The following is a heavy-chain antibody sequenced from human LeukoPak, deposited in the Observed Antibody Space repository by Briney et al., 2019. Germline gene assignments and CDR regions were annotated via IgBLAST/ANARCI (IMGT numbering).Heavy chain of an antibody. CDR1: GFTFSSYS. V-gene: IGHV3-21*01. D-gene: IGHD3-10*01. CDR2: ISSGSGHI. Sequence: GGSLILSCAASGFTFSSYSINWVRQAPGKGLEWVSSISSGSGHIFYADSVKGRFTISRDNAENSLYLQMNSLRAEDTAVYYCARGGSGATRDDTFDIWGQGTMVTVSS. CDR3: ARGGSGATRDDTFDI. J-gene: IGHJ3*02.